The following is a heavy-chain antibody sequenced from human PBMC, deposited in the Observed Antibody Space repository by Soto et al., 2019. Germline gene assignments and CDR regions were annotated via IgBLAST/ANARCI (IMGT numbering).Heavy chain of an antibody. J-gene: IGHJ5*02. Sequence: SETLSLTCTVSGGSISSYYWSWIRQPPGKGLEWIGYIYYSGSTNYNPSLKSRVTISVDTSKNQFSLKLSSVTAADTAVYYCARQSPELVIYDYADYENWFDPWGQGTLVTVSS. D-gene: IGHD4-17*01. CDR3: ARQSPELVIYDYADYENWFDP. CDR2: IYYSGST. V-gene: IGHV4-59*08. CDR1: GGSISSYY.